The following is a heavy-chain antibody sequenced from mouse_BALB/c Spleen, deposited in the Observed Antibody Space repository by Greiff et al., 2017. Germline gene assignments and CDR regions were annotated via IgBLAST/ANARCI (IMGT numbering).Heavy chain of an antibody. D-gene: IGHD4-1*02. V-gene: IGHV3-6*02. Sequence: EVQLQESGPGLVKPSQSLSLTCSVTGYSITSGYYWNWIRQFPGNKLEWMGYISYDGSNNYNPSLKNRISITRDTSKNQFFLKLNSVTTEDTATYYWSRDQLFAYWGQGTLVTVSA. J-gene: IGHJ3*01. CDR2: ISYDGSN. CDR3: SRDQLFAY. CDR1: GYSITSGYY.